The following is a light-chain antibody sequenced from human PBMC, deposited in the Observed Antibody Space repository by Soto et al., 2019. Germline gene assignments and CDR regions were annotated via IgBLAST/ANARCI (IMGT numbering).Light chain of an antibody. CDR1: SSDVGGYNY. J-gene: IGLJ1*01. Sequence: QSALTQPASVSGSPGQSITISCTGTSSDVGGYNYVSWYQQHPGKVPKLMIYDVSNRPSGVSNRFSGSKSGNTASLTISWLQAEDEADYYCSSYTSSSTEVFGTGTKVTVL. CDR3: SSYTSSSTEV. CDR2: DVS. V-gene: IGLV2-14*01.